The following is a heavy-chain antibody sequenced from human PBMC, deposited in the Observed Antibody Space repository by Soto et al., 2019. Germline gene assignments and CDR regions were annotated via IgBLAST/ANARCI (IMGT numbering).Heavy chain of an antibody. J-gene: IGHJ6*02. CDR2: ISAYNGNT. D-gene: IGHD1-26*01. CDR3: ARFRGRVVGAIHYYYGMDV. V-gene: IGHV1-18*01. Sequence: ASVKVSCKASGYTFTSYGISWVRQAPGQGLEWMGWISAYNGNTNYAQKLQGRVTMTTDTSTSTAYMELRSLRSDDTAVYYCARFRGRVVGAIHYYYGMDVWGQGTTVTVSS. CDR1: GYTFTSYG.